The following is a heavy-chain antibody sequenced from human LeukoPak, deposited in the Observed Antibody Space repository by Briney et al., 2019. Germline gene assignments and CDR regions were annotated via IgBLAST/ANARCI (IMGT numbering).Heavy chain of an antibody. CDR3: AATNVVVLSANLLAFDI. Sequence: GESLKISCKGSGYSFPNYWIGWVRQMPGKGLEWMGIIYPGDSHTRYSPSFQDQVTISVDKSISTAYLQWSSLKASDTAMYYCAATNVVVLSANLLAFDIWGQGTMVTVSS. D-gene: IGHD2-15*01. J-gene: IGHJ3*02. CDR1: GYSFPNYW. V-gene: IGHV5-51*01. CDR2: IYPGDSHT.